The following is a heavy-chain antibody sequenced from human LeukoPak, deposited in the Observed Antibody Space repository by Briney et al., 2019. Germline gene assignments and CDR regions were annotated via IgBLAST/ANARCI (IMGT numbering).Heavy chain of an antibody. Sequence: PSQTLSLTCTVSGVSISSGGYYWRWLRQHPGKGLEWIVYIYYSGSTYYNPSLKSRVTISVDPSKNQFSLKLSSVTAADTAVYYCASHDSSGYYDAFDIWGQGTMVTVSS. D-gene: IGHD3-22*01. CDR2: IYYSGST. CDR3: ASHDSSGYYDAFDI. V-gene: IGHV4-31*03. CDR1: GVSISSGGYY. J-gene: IGHJ3*02.